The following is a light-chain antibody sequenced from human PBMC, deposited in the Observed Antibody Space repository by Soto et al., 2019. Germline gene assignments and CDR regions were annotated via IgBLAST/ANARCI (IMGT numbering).Light chain of an antibody. Sequence: QSVLTQPASVSGSPGQSITISCTGTSSDVGSYNHVSWYQQHPGKAPKLMIYEVSKRPSGVSNRFSGSKSGNTASLTISGLQAEDEADYYCCSYAGSSTLVFGTGTKLTVL. CDR2: EVS. J-gene: IGLJ1*01. V-gene: IGLV2-23*02. CDR1: SSDVGSYNH. CDR3: CSYAGSSTLV.